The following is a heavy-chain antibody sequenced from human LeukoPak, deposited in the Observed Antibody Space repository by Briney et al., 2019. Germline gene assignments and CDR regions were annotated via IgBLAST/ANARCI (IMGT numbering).Heavy chain of an antibody. V-gene: IGHV3-23*01. CDR3: ATHGYYYDSSGYYYFDY. J-gene: IGHJ4*02. Sequence: GGSLRLSCAASGFTFSSYAMSWVRQAPGKGLEWVSAISGSGGSTYYVDSVKGRFTISRDNSKNTLYLQMNSLRAEDTAVYYCATHGYYYDSSGYYYFDYWGQGTLVTVSS. CDR1: GFTFSSYA. D-gene: IGHD3-22*01. CDR2: ISGSGGST.